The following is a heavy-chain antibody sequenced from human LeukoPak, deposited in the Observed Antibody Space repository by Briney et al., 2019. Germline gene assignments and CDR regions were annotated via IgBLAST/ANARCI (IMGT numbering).Heavy chain of an antibody. J-gene: IGHJ4*02. CDR3: HGAVSRDY. V-gene: IGHV3-21*01. CDR2: ISSSSSYI. D-gene: IGHD2/OR15-2a*01. Sequence: PGGPLGLSCAASGFTFSSYSMNWVRQAPGKGLEWVSSISSSSSYIYYADSVKGRFTISRDNAKNSLYLQMNSLRAEDTAVYYCHGAVSRDYWGQGTLVTVSS. CDR1: GFTFSSYS.